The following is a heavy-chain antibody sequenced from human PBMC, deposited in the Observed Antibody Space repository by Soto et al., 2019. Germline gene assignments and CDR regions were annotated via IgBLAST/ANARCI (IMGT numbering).Heavy chain of an antibody. V-gene: IGHV1-8*01. CDR2: MNPNSGNT. Sequence: QVQLVQSGAEVKKPGASVMVSCKASGYTFRDYDINWVRQASGQGLAWMGWMNPNSGNTAYAQKFQGRVTMTGDTTTNTAYMEMSRLTSADTAVYYCTRRARIGKQLWLPFDSWAQGTLVSVS. J-gene: IGHJ4*02. CDR1: GYTFRDYD. D-gene: IGHD3-22*01. CDR3: TRRARIGKQLWLPFDS.